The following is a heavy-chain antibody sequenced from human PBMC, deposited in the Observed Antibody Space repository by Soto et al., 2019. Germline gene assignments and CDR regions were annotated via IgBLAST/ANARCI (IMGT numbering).Heavy chain of an antibody. Sequence: GGSLRLSCVASGFTFSTYAMSWVRQVPGRGLEWVSTFLSGSTYYADFVKGRFTISRDTSKSTLYLQMNSLRAEDTAVYYCAKGHTTFDYWGPGTLVTVSS. CDR2: FLSGST. CDR3: AKGHTTFDY. V-gene: IGHV3-23*01. D-gene: IGHD1-1*01. CDR1: GFTFSTYA. J-gene: IGHJ4*02.